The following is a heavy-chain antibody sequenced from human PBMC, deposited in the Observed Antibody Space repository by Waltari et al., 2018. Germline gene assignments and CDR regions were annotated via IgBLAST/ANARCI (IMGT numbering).Heavy chain of an antibody. CDR2: IYHSGSP. Sequence: QVQLQESGPGLVKPSETLSLTCTVSGYSISSGYSWGWIRQPPGKGLEWIGSIYHSGSPYYNPSLKSRVTISVDTSKNQFSLKLSSVTAADTAVYYCARSLTGTTGAFDIWGQGTMVTVSS. CDR3: ARSLTGTTGAFDI. CDR1: GYSISSGYS. D-gene: IGHD1-7*01. V-gene: IGHV4-38-2*02. J-gene: IGHJ3*02.